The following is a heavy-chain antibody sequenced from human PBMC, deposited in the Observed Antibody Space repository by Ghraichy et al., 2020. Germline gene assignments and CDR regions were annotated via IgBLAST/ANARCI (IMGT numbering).Heavy chain of an antibody. Sequence: LSLTCAASGFTSANYAMHWVRQAPGKGLEWVSGISWNSGSIEYADSVKGRFTISRDNAKNSLYLQMNSLRVEDTAVYYCARGPGMAVGKGYFDYWGQGTLVTVSS. CDR2: ISWNSGSI. V-gene: IGHV3-9*02. J-gene: IGHJ4*02. D-gene: IGHD6-19*01. CDR3: ARGPGMAVGKGYFDY. CDR1: GFTSANYA.